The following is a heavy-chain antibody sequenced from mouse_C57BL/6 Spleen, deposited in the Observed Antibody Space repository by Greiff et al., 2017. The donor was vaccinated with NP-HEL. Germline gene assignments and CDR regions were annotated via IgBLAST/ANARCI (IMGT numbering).Heavy chain of an antibody. CDR1: GYTFTSYW. CDR2: IHPNSGST. J-gene: IGHJ2*01. V-gene: IGHV1-64*01. CDR3: ARSGDYDGLDY. Sequence: QVQLKQPGAELVKPGASVKLSCKASGYTFTSYWMHWVKQRPGQGLEWIGMIHPNSGSTNYNEKFKSKATLTVDKSSSTAYMQLSSLTSEDSAVYYCARSGDYDGLDYWGQGTTLTVSS. D-gene: IGHD2-4*01.